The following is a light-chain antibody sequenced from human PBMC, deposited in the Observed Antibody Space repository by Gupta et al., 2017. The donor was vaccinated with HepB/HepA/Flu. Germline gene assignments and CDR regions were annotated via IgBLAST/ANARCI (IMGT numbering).Light chain of an antibody. CDR1: ALPKKH. CDR3: LSADSSGTYWV. CDR2: KDT. J-gene: IGLJ3*02. Sequence: SYELTQPPSVSVSLGQMASITCTGEALPKKHAYWYQQKPGQFPVLMIYKDTERPSGIPERFSGSSSGTVVTLTISGVLAEDEADYYCLSADSSGTYWVFGGGTKLTVL. V-gene: IGLV3-16*01.